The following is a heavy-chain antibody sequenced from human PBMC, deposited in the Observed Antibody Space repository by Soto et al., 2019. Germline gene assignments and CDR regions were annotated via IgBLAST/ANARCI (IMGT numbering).Heavy chain of an antibody. Sequence: LRXSCAAPGFTFSSYGIHWVHQAPGKGLEWVAVISYDGSNKYYADSVKGRFTISRDNSKNTLYLQMNSLRAEDTAVYYCAKDRYSSGWYYYWGQGTLVTVSS. D-gene: IGHD6-19*01. J-gene: IGHJ4*02. V-gene: IGHV3-30*18. CDR2: ISYDGSNK. CDR1: GFTFSSYG. CDR3: AKDRYSSGWYYY.